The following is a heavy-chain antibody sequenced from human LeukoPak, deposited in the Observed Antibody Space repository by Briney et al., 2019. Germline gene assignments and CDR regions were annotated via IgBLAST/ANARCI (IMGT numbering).Heavy chain of an antibody. J-gene: IGHJ4*02. CDR2: INHSGST. D-gene: IGHD6-13*01. CDR1: GGSFSGYY. V-gene: IGHV4-34*01. CDR3: ARIAAAATYYFDY. Sequence: SETLSLTCAVYGGSFSGYYWSWIRQPPGKGLEWIGEINHSGSTNYNPSLKTRVTISVDTSKNQFSLKLSSVTAADTAVYYCARIAAAATYYFDYWGQGTLVTVSS.